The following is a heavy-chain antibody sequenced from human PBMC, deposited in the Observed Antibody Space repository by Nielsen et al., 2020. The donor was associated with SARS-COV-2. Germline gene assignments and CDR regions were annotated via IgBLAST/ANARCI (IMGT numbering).Heavy chain of an antibody. V-gene: IGHV4-30-4*01. CDR3: ARDPGYSSGGWFDP. Sequence: SETLSLTCTVSGGSISSGDYYWSWVRQPPGKGLEWIAYTYYSGSTYYNPSLKSRVTISVDTSKNQFSLKLSSVTAADTAVYYCARDPGYSSGGWFDPWGQGTLVTVSS. CDR2: TYYSGST. D-gene: IGHD6-19*01. J-gene: IGHJ5*02. CDR1: GGSISSGDYY.